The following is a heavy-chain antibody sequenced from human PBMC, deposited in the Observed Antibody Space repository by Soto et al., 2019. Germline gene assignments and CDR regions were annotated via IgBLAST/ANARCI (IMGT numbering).Heavy chain of an antibody. CDR1: GGSFSGYY. Sequence: PSETLSLTCDVYGGSFSGYYWSWIRQPPGKGLEWIGEINHSGSTNYNPSLKSRVTISVDTSKNQFSLKLNSVTAADTAVYYCARALGYTYGHLPIDYWGQGTLVTVSS. CDR2: INHSGST. CDR3: ARALGYTYGHLPIDY. V-gene: IGHV4-34*01. J-gene: IGHJ4*02. D-gene: IGHD5-18*01.